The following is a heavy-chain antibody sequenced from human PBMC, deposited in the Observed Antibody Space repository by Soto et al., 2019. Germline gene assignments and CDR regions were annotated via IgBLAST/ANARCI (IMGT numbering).Heavy chain of an antibody. Sequence: LSLTCTVSGGSVSSGSYYWSWIRQPPGKGLEWIGYIYYSGSTNYNPSLKSRVTISVDTSKNQFSLKLSSVTAADTAVYYCARGRYSSSWYREFDYWGQGTLVTVS. V-gene: IGHV4-61*01. CDR3: ARGRYSSSWYREFDY. CDR2: IYYSGST. D-gene: IGHD6-13*01. J-gene: IGHJ4*02. CDR1: GGSVSSGSYY.